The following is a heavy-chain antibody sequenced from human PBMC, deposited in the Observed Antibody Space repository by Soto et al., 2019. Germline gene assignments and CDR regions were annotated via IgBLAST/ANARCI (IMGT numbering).Heavy chain of an antibody. CDR2: IYYSGST. V-gene: IGHV4-31*03. J-gene: IGHJ4*02. D-gene: IGHD2-21*01. Sequence: SETLSLTCTVSGGSISSGGYYWSWIRQHPGKGLEWIGYIYYSGSTYYNPSLKSRVTISVDTSKNQFSLKLNSVTASDTAVYYCASGLSGDKVDQWGQGTLVTVSS. CDR1: GGSISSGGYY. CDR3: ASGLSGDKVDQ.